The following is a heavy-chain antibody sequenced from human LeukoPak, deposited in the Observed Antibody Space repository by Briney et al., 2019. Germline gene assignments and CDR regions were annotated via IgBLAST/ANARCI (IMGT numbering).Heavy chain of an antibody. CDR2: INPNSGGT. V-gene: IGHV1-2*02. CDR3: ASSPRLWFGDPTGYYYYMDV. J-gene: IGHJ6*03. CDR1: GYTFTVYY. D-gene: IGHD3-10*01. Sequence: ASVTLSCKASGYTFTVYYMHWVRQAPGQGLEWMGWINPNSGGTNYAQKFQGRVTMTRDTSISTAYMELSRLRSDDTAVYYCASSPRLWFGDPTGYYYYMDVWGKGTTVTVSS.